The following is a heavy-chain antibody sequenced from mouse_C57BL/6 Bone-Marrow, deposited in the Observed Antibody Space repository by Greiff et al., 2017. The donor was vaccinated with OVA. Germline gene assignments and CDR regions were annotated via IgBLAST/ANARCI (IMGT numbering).Heavy chain of an antibody. CDR3: AAYYSNYPYWYFDV. V-gene: IGHV1-81*01. CDR1: GYTFPSYG. Sequence: QVQLQQSGAELARPGASVKLSCKASGYTFPSYGISWVKQRTGQGLEWIGEIYPRSGNTYYNEKFKGKATLTADKFSSTAYMELRSLTSEDSAVYFCAAYYSNYPYWYFDVWGTGTTVTVSS. D-gene: IGHD2-5*01. CDR2: IYPRSGNT. J-gene: IGHJ1*03.